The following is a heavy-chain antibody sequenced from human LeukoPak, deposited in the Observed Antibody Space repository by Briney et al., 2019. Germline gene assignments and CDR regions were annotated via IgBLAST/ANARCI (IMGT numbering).Heavy chain of an antibody. Sequence: SETLSLTCAVYGGSFSGYYWSWIRQPPGKGLEWIGEINHSGSTNYNPSLKSRVTMSVDTSKNQFSLKLSSVTAADTAVYYRARDQEHTGEITMVRGAPYYYYYMDVWGKGTTVTISS. CDR3: ARDQEHTGEITMVRGAPYYYYYMDV. V-gene: IGHV4-34*01. CDR2: INHSGST. CDR1: GGSFSGYY. J-gene: IGHJ6*03. D-gene: IGHD3-10*01.